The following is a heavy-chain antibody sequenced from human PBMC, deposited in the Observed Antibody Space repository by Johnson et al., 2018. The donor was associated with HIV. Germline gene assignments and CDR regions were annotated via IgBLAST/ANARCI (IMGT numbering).Heavy chain of an antibody. Sequence: QVQLVESGGGVVQPGGSLRLSCAASGFTFSSYGMHWVRQAPGKGLEWVAFIRYDGSNKYYADSVKGRFTISRDNSKTTLYLQMNALRAEDTAVYYCAISIPRPGWGDAFDIWGQGTMVTVSS. V-gene: IGHV3-30*02. CDR2: IRYDGSNK. CDR1: GFTFSSYG. D-gene: IGHD3-16*01. J-gene: IGHJ3*02. CDR3: AISIPRPGWGDAFDI.